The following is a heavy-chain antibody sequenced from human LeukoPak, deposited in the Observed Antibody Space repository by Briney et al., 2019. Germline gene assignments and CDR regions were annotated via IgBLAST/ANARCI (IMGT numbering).Heavy chain of an antibody. CDR2: ISSRSRTI. J-gene: IGHJ4*02. V-gene: IGHV3-48*01. CDR1: GFSFSNYS. D-gene: IGHD6-13*01. Sequence: PGGSLRLSCAASGFSFSNYSMDWVRQAPGKGLEWLSYISSRSRTIYYADSVKGRFTISRDNAKSSLYLQMNSLRAEDTAVYYCARGYSSSWYGELDYWGQGTLVTVSS. CDR3: ARGYSSSWYGELDY.